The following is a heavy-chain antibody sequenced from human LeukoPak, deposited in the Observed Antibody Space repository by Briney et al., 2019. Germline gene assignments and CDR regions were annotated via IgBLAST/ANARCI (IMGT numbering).Heavy chain of an antibody. CDR3: ARRGYSYAGEPYFDY. Sequence: PGGSLRLSCAASGFTFSSYGMHWVRQAPGKGLEYVSAISSNGGSTYYANSVKGRFTISRDNSKNTLYLQMGSLRAEDMAVYYCARRGYSYAGEPYFDYWGQGTLVTVSS. D-gene: IGHD5-18*01. J-gene: IGHJ4*02. CDR2: ISSNGGST. V-gene: IGHV3-64*01. CDR1: GFTFSSYG.